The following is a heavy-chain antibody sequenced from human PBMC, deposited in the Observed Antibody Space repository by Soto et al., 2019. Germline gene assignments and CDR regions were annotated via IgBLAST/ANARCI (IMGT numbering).Heavy chain of an antibody. V-gene: IGHV1-69*13. J-gene: IGHJ4*02. CDR3: AIGYSYGYRVDY. Sequence: RASVKVSCKASGGTFSSYAISWVRQAPGQGLEWMGGIIPIFGTANYAQKFQGRVTITADESTSTAYMELSSLRSEDTAVYYCAIGYSYGYRVDYWGQGTLVTVSS. CDR1: GGTFSSYA. CDR2: IIPIFGTA. D-gene: IGHD5-18*01.